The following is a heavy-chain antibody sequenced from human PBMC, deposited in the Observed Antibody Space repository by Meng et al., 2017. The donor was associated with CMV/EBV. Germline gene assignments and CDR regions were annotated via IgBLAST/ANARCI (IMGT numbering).Heavy chain of an antibody. V-gene: IGHV1-2*02. CDR2: INPNSGGT. CDR1: GYTFTGYY. Sequence: ASVKVSCKASGYTFTGYYMQWVRQAPGQGLEWMGWINPNSGGTNYAQKFQGRVTMTRDTSISTAYMELSRLRSDDTAVYYCARSRIQLWLHHYYYGMDVWGQGTTVTVSS. J-gene: IGHJ6*02. CDR3: ARSRIQLWLHHYYYGMDV. D-gene: IGHD5-18*01.